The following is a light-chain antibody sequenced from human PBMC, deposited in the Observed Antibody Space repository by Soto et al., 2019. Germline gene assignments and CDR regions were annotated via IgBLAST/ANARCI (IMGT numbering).Light chain of an antibody. CDR1: SSDVGGYND. Sequence: QSVLTQPASVSGSPGQSITIYCTGTSSDVGGYNDVSWYQQHPGKAPKVIIYDVSRRPSGVSNRFSGSKSDNTASLTISGLQAVDEADYYCSSYTTSSTLYVFGTGTKVTVL. CDR2: DVS. J-gene: IGLJ1*01. V-gene: IGLV2-14*03. CDR3: SSYTTSSTLYV.